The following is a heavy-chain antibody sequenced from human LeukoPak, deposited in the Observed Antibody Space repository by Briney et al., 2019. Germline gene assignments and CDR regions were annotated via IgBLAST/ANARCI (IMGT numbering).Heavy chain of an antibody. J-gene: IGHJ4*02. CDR1: GYIFSDYD. CDR3: AKDNFPYGSFDF. V-gene: IGHV1-2*02. CDR2: IKPGNGVT. D-gene: IGHD1-20*01. Sequence: ASVKVSCKTSGYIFSDYDLHWVRQAPGQGPEWLGWIKPGNGVTKYAQKFQGRVTITSDTSITTAYMELSSLKCDDTGVYFCAKDNFPYGSFDFWGQGALVAVSS.